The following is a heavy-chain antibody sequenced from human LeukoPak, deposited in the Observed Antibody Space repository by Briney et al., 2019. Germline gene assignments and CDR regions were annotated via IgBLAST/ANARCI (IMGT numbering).Heavy chain of an antibody. J-gene: IGHJ6*03. V-gene: IGHV4-59*01. Sequence: PSETLSFTCTVSGGSISTYYWSWIRQPPGKGLEWSGYIYYSGSTNYNPSLKSRVTISVDTSKNQFSLKLSSVTAADTAVYYSARALRGYYYYMDVWGKGTTVTVSS. CDR2: IYYSGST. CDR3: ARALRGYYYYMDV. D-gene: IGHD3-10*01. CDR1: GGSISTYY.